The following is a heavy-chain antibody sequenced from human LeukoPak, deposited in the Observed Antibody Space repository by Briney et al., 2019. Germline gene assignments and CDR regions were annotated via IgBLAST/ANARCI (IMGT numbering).Heavy chain of an antibody. Sequence: ASVKVSCKASGYTFTSYDINWVRQATGQGLEWMGWINPNSGGTNYAQKFQGRVTMTRDTSISTAYMELNRLRSDDTAVYYCATSIAAHYYYMDVWGKGTTVTVSS. J-gene: IGHJ6*03. D-gene: IGHD6-6*01. V-gene: IGHV1-2*02. CDR1: GYTFTSYD. CDR3: ATSIAAHYYYMDV. CDR2: INPNSGGT.